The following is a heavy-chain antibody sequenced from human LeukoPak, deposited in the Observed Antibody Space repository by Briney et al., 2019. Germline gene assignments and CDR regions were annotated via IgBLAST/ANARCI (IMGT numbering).Heavy chain of an antibody. CDR1: GGSFSGYY. CDR3: ARTPYYYGSGRRKYYFDY. Sequence: SETLSLTCAVYGGSFSGYYWSWIRQPPGKGLEWIGEINHSGSTNYNPSLKSRVTISVDTSKNQFSLKLSSVTAADTAVYYCARTPYYYGSGRRKYYFDYWGQGTLVTVSS. J-gene: IGHJ4*02. CDR2: INHSGST. D-gene: IGHD3-10*01. V-gene: IGHV4-34*01.